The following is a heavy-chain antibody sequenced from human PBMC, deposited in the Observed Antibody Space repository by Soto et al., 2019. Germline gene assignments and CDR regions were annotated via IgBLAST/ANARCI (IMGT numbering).Heavy chain of an antibody. CDR2: INPVDSES. CDR1: GYIFSNYW. J-gene: IGHJ4*02. Sequence: GXSLKISCQASGYIFSNYWIVCVRQMPGKGLEWMAIINPVDSESRYSPSFQGQVTISADKSISTAYLQWNSLKASDTAMYYCARPSNNYVANWGQGTLVTVSS. CDR3: ARPSNNYVAN. D-gene: IGHD4-4*01. V-gene: IGHV5-51*01.